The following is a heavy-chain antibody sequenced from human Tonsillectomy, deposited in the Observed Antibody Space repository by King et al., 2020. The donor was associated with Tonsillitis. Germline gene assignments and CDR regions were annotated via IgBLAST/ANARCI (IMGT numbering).Heavy chain of an antibody. CDR3: AKGLAYCGGDCSYGMDV. CDR2: IYSGASST. J-gene: IGHJ6*02. V-gene: IGHV3-23*03. D-gene: IGHD2-21*01. Sequence: VQLVESGGGLVRPGGSLRLSCAASGFTFSSYGMSWVRQAPGKGLEWVSVIYSGASSTYYEDSVKGRFTISRDNFKNTLYLQMNSLRAEDTAVYYCAKGLAYCGGDCSYGMDVWRQGTTVTVSS. CDR1: GFTFSSYG.